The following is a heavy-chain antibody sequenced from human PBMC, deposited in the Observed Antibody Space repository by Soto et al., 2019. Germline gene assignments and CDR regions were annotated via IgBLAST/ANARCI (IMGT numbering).Heavy chain of an antibody. D-gene: IGHD6-19*01. Sequence: QVQLVQSGAEVKKPGSSVKVPCKASGGTFSSYAISWVRQAPGQGLEWMGGIIPIFGTANYAQKFQGRVTITADESTSTAYMELSSLRSEDTAVYYCARDTPVLAVAGTALGYWGQGTLVTVSS. CDR1: GGTFSSYA. CDR3: ARDTPVLAVAGTALGY. V-gene: IGHV1-69*01. J-gene: IGHJ4*02. CDR2: IIPIFGTA.